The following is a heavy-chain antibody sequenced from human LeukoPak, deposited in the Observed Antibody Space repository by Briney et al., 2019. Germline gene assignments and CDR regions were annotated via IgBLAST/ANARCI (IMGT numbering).Heavy chain of an antibody. CDR2: ISPYNGNT. CDR1: GYTFTSYG. J-gene: IGHJ4*02. D-gene: IGHD3-9*01. CDR3: ARDPLYDILTGYPD. Sequence: GASVKVSCKASGYTFTSYGITWVRQAPGQGLEWMGWISPYNGNTNYAQRLQGRVTITRDTSASTAYMELSSLRSEDTAVYYCARDPLYDILTGYPDWGQGTLVTVSS. V-gene: IGHV1-18*01.